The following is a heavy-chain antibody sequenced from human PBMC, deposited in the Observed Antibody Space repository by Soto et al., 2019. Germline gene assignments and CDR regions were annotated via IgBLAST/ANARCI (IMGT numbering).Heavy chain of an antibody. J-gene: IGHJ4*02. Sequence: QLQLQESGPGLVKPSETLSPTCTVSGGSISSSSYYWGWIRQPPGKGLEWIGSIYYSGSTYYNPSLKSRVTISVDTSKNQFSLQLSSVTAADTAVYYCARQMAYCSGGSCYLFDYWGQGTLVTVSS. CDR2: IYYSGST. D-gene: IGHD2-15*01. CDR3: ARQMAYCSGGSCYLFDY. CDR1: GGSISSSSYY. V-gene: IGHV4-39*01.